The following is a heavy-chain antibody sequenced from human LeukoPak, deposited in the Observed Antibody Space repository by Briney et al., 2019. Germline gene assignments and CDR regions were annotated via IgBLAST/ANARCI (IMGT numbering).Heavy chain of an antibody. CDR1: GGSFSGYY. J-gene: IGHJ4*02. CDR3: ARAFFSRTRTSCLDY. CDR2: INHSGST. D-gene: IGHD2-2*01. Sequence: PSETLSLTCAVYGGSFSGYYWSWIRQPPRKGLEWIGEINHSGSTNYNPSLKSRVTISVDTSKNQFSLKLSSVTAADTAVYYCARAFFSRTRTSCLDYWGQGTLVTVSS. V-gene: IGHV4-34*01.